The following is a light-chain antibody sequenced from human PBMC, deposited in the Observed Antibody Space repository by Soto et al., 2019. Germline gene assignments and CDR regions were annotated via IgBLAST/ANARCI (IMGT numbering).Light chain of an antibody. J-gene: IGKJ3*01. CDR2: DAS. V-gene: IGKV1-33*01. Sequence: DIQMTQSPSSLPASVGDRVTITCQASQDISNYLNWYQQKPGKAPKLLIYDASNLETGVPSRFSGSGSGTDFTFTISSLQPEDIATYYCQQYDYLPGFGPGTKVDIK. CDR1: QDISNY. CDR3: QQYDYLPG.